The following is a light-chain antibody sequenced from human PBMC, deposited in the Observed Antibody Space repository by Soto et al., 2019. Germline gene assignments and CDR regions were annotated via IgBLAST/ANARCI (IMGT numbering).Light chain of an antibody. Sequence: EIVLTQSPDTLSLSPGERATLSCRASQSVRSSYLAWYQQKPGQAPRLLIYDTSKRATGIPDRFSGSGSGTDFTLTISRLEPEDFAVYYCQQYGSSSITFGQGTRLEIK. CDR3: QQYGSSSIT. CDR1: QSVRSSY. V-gene: IGKV3-20*01. CDR2: DTS. J-gene: IGKJ5*01.